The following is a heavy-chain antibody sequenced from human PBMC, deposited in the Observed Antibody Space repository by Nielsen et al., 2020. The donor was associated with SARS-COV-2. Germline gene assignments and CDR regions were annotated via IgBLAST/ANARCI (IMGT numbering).Heavy chain of an antibody. J-gene: IGHJ5*02. D-gene: IGHD4-17*01. CDR3: ARDYYGDYVGRYPVGWFDP. Sequence: ASVKVSCKASGYTFTSYGISWVRQASGQGLEWMGWISAYNGNTNYAQKLQGRVTMTTDTSTSTAYMELRSLRSDDTAVYYCARDYYGDYVGRYPVGWFDPWGQGTLVTVSS. V-gene: IGHV1-18*04. CDR2: ISAYNGNT. CDR1: GYTFTSYG.